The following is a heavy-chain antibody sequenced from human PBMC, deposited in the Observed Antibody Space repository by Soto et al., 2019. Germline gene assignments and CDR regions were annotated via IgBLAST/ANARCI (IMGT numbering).Heavy chain of an antibody. D-gene: IGHD1-26*01. CDR1: GFTFSTYW. CDR2: INTDGSST. J-gene: IGHJ3*02. Sequence: GGSLRLSCAASGFTFSTYWMHWVRQAPGKGLVWVSRINTDGSSTTYADSVKGRFTISRDNAKNTLYLEMNSLRADDTAVYYCARAQVGGELTFDIWGQGTMVTVSS. CDR3: ARAQVGGELTFDI. V-gene: IGHV3-74*03.